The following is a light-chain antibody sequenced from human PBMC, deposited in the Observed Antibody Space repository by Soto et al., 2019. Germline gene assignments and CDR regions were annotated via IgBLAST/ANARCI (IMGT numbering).Light chain of an antibody. V-gene: IGLV2-11*01. CDR3: CSYAGSYTFYV. CDR1: SSDVGGYNY. J-gene: IGLJ1*01. CDR2: DVS. Sequence: QSVLTQPRSVSGSPGQSATISCTGTSSDVGGYNYVSWYQQHPGKAPKLMIYDVSKRPSGVPDRFSGSKSGNTASLTISGLQAEDEADYYCCSYAGSYTFYVFGTGTNVTVL.